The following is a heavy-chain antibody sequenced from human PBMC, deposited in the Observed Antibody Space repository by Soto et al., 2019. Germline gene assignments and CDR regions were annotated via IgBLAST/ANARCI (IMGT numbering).Heavy chain of an antibody. CDR2: IYYSGST. V-gene: IGHV4-59*01. Sequence: SETLSLTCTVSGGSISSYYWSWIRQPPGKGLEWIGYIYYSGSTNYNPSLKSRVTISVDTSKNQFSLKLSSVTAADTAVYYCARGDYGDYYFDYWGQGTLVTVSS. J-gene: IGHJ4*02. D-gene: IGHD4-17*01. CDR3: ARGDYGDYYFDY. CDR1: GGSISSYY.